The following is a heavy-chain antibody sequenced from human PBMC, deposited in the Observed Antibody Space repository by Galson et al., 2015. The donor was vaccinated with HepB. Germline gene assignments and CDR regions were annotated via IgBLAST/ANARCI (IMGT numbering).Heavy chain of an antibody. D-gene: IGHD4-17*01. V-gene: IGHV1-3*01. J-gene: IGHJ2*01. Sequence: SVKVSCKASGYTFTSYAMHWVRQAPGQRLEWMGWINAGNGNTKYSQKFQGRVTITRDTSASTAYMELSSLRSEDTAVYYCARDPYGDPNEPYWYFDLWGRGTLVTVSS. CDR2: INAGNGNT. CDR1: GYTFTSYA. CDR3: ARDPYGDPNEPYWYFDL.